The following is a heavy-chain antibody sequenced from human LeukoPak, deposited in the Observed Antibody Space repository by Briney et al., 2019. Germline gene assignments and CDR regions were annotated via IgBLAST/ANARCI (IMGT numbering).Heavy chain of an antibody. Sequence: SETLSLTCTVSGYSISSGYYWGWIRQPPGKGLEWIGSIYHSGSTYYNPSLKSRVTISVDTSKNQFSLKLSSVTAADTAVYYCASRGGVTDAFDIWGQGTMVTVSS. CDR3: ASRGGVTDAFDI. CDR1: GYSISSGYY. D-gene: IGHD3-3*01. J-gene: IGHJ3*02. V-gene: IGHV4-38-2*02. CDR2: IYHSGST.